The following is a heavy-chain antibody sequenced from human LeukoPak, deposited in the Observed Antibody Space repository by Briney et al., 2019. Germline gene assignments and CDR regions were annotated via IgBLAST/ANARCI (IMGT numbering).Heavy chain of an antibody. D-gene: IGHD3-9*01. J-gene: IGHJ4*02. Sequence: SVKVSCKASGGTFSSYAISWVRQAPGQGLEWMGGIIPISGTANYAQKFQGRVTITADESTSTAYMELSSLRSEDTAVYYCARDDILTGNYPPFDFWGQGTLVTVSS. CDR2: IIPISGTA. CDR3: ARDDILTGNYPPFDF. V-gene: IGHV1-69*01. CDR1: GGTFSSYA.